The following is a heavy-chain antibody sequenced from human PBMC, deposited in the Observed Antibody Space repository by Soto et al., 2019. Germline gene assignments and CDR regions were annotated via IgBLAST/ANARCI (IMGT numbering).Heavy chain of an antibody. CDR1: GFTFSTYG. CDR3: AKEYGSTWIDH. J-gene: IGHJ4*01. V-gene: IGHV3-30*18. D-gene: IGHD6-13*01. CDR2: MSYDGTKE. Sequence: QVELVESGGGVVQPGRSLRLSCAASGFTFSTYGMHWVRQAPGKGLEWVAAMSYDGTKEYNVDSVKGRFTISRDNSRNTLFLQLNSLRAVDTAVYYCAKEYGSTWIDHWGEEPWSPSPQ.